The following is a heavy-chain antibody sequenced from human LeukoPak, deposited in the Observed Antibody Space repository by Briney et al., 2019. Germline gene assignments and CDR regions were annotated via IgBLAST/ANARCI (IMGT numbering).Heavy chain of an antibody. CDR1: GGSFSGYY. CDR3: ATIPPIAALGWFDP. Sequence: SETLSLTCAVYGGSFSGYYWSRIRQPPGKGLEWIGEINHSGSTNYNPSLKSRVTISVDTSKNQFSLKLSSVTAADTAVYYCATIPPIAALGWFDPWGQGTLVTVSS. V-gene: IGHV4-34*01. D-gene: IGHD6-6*01. CDR2: INHSGST. J-gene: IGHJ5*02.